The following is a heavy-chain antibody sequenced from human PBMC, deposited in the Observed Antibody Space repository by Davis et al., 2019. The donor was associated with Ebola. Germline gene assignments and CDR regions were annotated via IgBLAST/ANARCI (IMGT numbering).Heavy chain of an antibody. Sequence: GESLKISCAASGLTFSSYAMSCVRQAPGKGLEWVSAISGSGGTTFYADSVKGRFTISRDNSKNTLYLQMNSLRAEDTAIYYCATGDNRAYPDVSYWGQGTLVTVSS. CDR3: ATGDNRAYPDVSY. V-gene: IGHV3-23*01. J-gene: IGHJ4*02. CDR1: GLTFSSYA. D-gene: IGHD3-22*01. CDR2: ISGSGGTT.